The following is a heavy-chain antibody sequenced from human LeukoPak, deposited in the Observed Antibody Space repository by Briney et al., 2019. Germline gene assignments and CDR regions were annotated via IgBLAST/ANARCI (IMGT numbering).Heavy chain of an antibody. V-gene: IGHV3-11*06. CDR1: GFTFSDYY. CDR2: ISSSSGYT. CDR3: ARSTSAFDSPFDL. Sequence: GGSLRLSCAASGFTFSDYYMNWIRQAPAKGLEWVSYISSSSGYTKYADSVKGRFTISRDNAENSLYLQMSSLRAEDTAVYYCARSTSAFDSPFDLWGQGTLVTVSS. J-gene: IGHJ4*02. D-gene: IGHD5-12*01.